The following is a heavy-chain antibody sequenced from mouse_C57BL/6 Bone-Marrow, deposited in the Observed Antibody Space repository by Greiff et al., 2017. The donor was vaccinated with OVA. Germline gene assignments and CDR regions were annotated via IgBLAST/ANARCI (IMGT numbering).Heavy chain of an antibody. CDR3: ARDRGTYWYFGV. V-gene: IGHV5-4*01. J-gene: IGHJ1*03. Sequence: EVQLVESGGGLVKPGGSLKLSCAASGFTFSSYAMSWVRQTPEKRLEWVATISDGGSYTYYPDNVKGRFTISRDNAKNNLYLQMSHLKSEDTAMYYCARDRGTYWYFGVWGTVTTVTVSS. CDR2: ISDGGSYT. CDR1: GFTFSSYA.